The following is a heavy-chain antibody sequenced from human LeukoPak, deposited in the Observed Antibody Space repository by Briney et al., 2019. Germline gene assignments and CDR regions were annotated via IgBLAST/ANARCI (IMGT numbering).Heavy chain of an antibody. CDR2: INHSGST. Sequence: SETLSLTCAVYGGSFSGYYWSWIRQPPGKGLEWIGEINHSGSTNYNPSLKSRVTISVDTSKNQFSLKLSSVTAADTAVYYCARGAGYCYYYMDVWGKGTTVTVSS. CDR1: GGSFSGYY. CDR3: ARGAGYCYYYMDV. J-gene: IGHJ6*03. V-gene: IGHV4-34*01.